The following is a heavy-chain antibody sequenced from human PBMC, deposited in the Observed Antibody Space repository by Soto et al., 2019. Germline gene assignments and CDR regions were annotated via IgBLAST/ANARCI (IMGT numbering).Heavy chain of an antibody. V-gene: IGHV5-51*01. CDR3: ARHVWPSYYDILTGFYGMDV. D-gene: IGHD3-9*01. CDR2: IYPGDSDT. CDR1: GYSFTSYW. Sequence: GESLKISCKGSGYSFTSYWIGWVRQMPGKGLEWMGIIYPGDSDTRYSPSFQGQVTISADKSISTAYLQWSSLKASDTAMYYCARHVWPSYYDILTGFYGMDVWGQGTTVTVSS. J-gene: IGHJ6*02.